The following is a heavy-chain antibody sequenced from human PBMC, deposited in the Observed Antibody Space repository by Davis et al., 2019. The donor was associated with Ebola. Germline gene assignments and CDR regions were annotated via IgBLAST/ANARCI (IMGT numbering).Heavy chain of an antibody. CDR2: IYYSGST. Sequence: SETLSLTCTVSGGSISSYYWSWIRQPQGKGLEWIGYIYYSGSTNYNPSLKSRVTISVDTSKNQFSLKLSSVTAADTAVYYCARGSALAAAGTGFDYWGQGTLVTVSS. J-gene: IGHJ4*02. CDR3: ARGSALAAAGTGFDY. V-gene: IGHV4-59*01. D-gene: IGHD6-13*01. CDR1: GGSISSYY.